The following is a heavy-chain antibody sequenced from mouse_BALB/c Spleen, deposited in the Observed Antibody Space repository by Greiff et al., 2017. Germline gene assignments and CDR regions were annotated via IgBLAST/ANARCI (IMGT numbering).Heavy chain of an antibody. CDR3: ARDLDYYGSSYGWFAY. V-gene: IGHV1S137*01. D-gene: IGHD1-1*01. Sequence: QVQLQQSGAELVRPGVSVKISCKGSGYTFTDYAMHWVKQSHAKSLEWIGVISTYYGDASYNQKFKGKATMTVDKSSSTAYMELARLTSEDSAIYYCARDLDYYGSSYGWFAYWGQGTLVTVSA. CDR2: ISTYYGDA. CDR1: GYTFTDYA. J-gene: IGHJ3*01.